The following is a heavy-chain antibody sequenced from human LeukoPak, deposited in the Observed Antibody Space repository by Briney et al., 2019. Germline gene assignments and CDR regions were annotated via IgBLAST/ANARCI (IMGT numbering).Heavy chain of an antibody. CDR1: RGTFSSYA. Sequence: GASVKVSCKASRGTFSSYAISWVRQAPGQGLEWMGGIIPKFGTANYAQKFQGRVTITADESTSTAYMELSSLRSDDTAVYYCARDRPGRYCSNTSCYIASPFDPWGQGTLVTVSS. J-gene: IGHJ5*02. D-gene: IGHD2-2*02. CDR3: ARDRPGRYCSNTSCYIASPFDP. V-gene: IGHV1-69*13. CDR2: IIPKFGTA.